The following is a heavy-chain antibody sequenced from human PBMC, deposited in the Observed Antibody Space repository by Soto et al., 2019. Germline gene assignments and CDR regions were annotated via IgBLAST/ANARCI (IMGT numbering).Heavy chain of an antibody. CDR1: SGSISSSSFY. Sequence: SETLSLTCTVSSGSISSSSFYWGWIRQPPGKGLEWIGSIYYTGSTYYNPSLKSRVTISIDRSKNHFSLKMSSVTAADTAVYYCASELPQKNAFDYWGQGTLVTVSS. J-gene: IGHJ4*02. V-gene: IGHV4-39*02. D-gene: IGHD1-26*01. CDR2: IYYTGST. CDR3: ASELPQKNAFDY.